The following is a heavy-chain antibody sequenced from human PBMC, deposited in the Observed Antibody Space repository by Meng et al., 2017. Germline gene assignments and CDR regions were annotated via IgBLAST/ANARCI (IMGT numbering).Heavy chain of an antibody. CDR2: IYTSGST. CDR1: GGSISSYY. Sequence: SETLSLTCTVSGGSISSYYWSWIRQPAGKGLEWIGRIYTSGSTNYNPSLKSRVTMSVDTSKNQFSLKLSSVTAADTAVYYCAREEPSYYDSSGYYTASYFDYWGQGKRVTVSS. J-gene: IGHJ4*02. D-gene: IGHD3-22*01. V-gene: IGHV4-4*07. CDR3: AREEPSYYDSSGYYTASYFDY.